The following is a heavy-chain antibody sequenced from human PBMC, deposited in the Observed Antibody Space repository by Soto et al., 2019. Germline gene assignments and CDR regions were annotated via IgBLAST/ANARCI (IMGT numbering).Heavy chain of an antibody. CDR2: INPNSGGT. V-gene: IGHV1-2*04. Sequence: ASVKVSCKASGYTFTGYYMHWVRQAPGQGLEWMGWINPNSGGTNYAQKFQGWVTMTRDTSISTAYMELSRLRSDDTAVYYCARQGIVAPGSELDYWGQGTLVTVSS. J-gene: IGHJ4*02. CDR3: ARQGIVAPGSELDY. CDR1: GYTFTGYY. D-gene: IGHD5-12*01.